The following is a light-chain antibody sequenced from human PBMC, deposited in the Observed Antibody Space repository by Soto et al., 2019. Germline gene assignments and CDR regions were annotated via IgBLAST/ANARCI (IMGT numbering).Light chain of an antibody. Sequence: DIQMTQSPSSLSASVGDRVTITCRASQSISSYLNWYQQKPGKAPKLLIYAASSLQSGVPSWFRGSGSGTDFPLTISSLQPEDFATYYCQQSYSMPWTFGQGPKVEIK. CDR3: QQSYSMPWT. CDR2: AAS. V-gene: IGKV1-39*01. J-gene: IGKJ1*01. CDR1: QSISSY.